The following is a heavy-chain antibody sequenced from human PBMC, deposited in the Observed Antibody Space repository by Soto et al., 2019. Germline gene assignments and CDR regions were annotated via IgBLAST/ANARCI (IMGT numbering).Heavy chain of an antibody. D-gene: IGHD3-9*01. J-gene: IGHJ6*02. CDR1: DGSVSSSSYS. Sequence: SETLSLTCTVSDGSVSSSSYSWSWIRQPPGKGLEWIGHIHHSGSTKYNPSLESRVTISADTSKNQLSLRLKSVTAADTAAYSCARAHDILDVPPRSQNCHYAPDVWAQGTKVTVSS. CDR3: ARAHDILDVPPRSQNCHYAPDV. V-gene: IGHV4-61*01. CDR2: IHHSGST.